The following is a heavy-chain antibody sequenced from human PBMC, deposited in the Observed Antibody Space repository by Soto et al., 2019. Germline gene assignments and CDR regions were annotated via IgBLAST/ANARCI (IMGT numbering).Heavy chain of an antibody. D-gene: IGHD1-1*01. V-gene: IGHV3-23*01. J-gene: IGHJ4*02. CDR2: LTTTGGNT. CDR3: VKPGHLTRKPGTPYCFGN. CDR1: GFRLSSYD. Sequence: GSLRLSXAASGFRLSSYDMRWVRKAPGKGLEWVSSLTTTGGNTYYADSVKGRFTISRDNSRNTVYLQMDSLRAEDTALYYCVKPGHLTRKPGTPYCFGNSGQAPLLTVSS.